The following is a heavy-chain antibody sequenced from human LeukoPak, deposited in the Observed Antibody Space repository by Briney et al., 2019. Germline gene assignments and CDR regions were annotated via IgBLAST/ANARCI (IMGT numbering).Heavy chain of an antibody. Sequence: SETLSLTCTVSGYSISSGYQLGWIRQPPGKGLEWIGHIFHSGGNYFRPSPKSRVTISVDTSKNQFFLNLNSVTAADTAVYYCARVGCSSPTCYNRGDNWFDPWGQGTLVTVSS. V-gene: IGHV4-38-2*02. CDR1: GYSISSGYQ. J-gene: IGHJ5*02. D-gene: IGHD2-2*02. CDR3: ARVGCSSPTCYNRGDNWFDP. CDR2: IFHSGGN.